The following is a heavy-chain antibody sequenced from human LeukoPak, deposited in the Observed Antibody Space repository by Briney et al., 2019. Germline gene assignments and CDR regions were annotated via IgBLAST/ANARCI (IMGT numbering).Heavy chain of an antibody. D-gene: IGHD6-19*01. CDR2: ISGGGGST. Sequence: GGSLRLSCTTSGFTFGDYAMSWVRQAPGKGLEWVSAISGGGGSTYYADSVKGRFTISRDNSKNTLYLQMNSLRAEDTAVYYCAKGGSSGRSYYYYGMDVWGQGTTVTVSS. CDR3: AKGGSSGRSYYYYGMDV. J-gene: IGHJ6*02. V-gene: IGHV3-23*01. CDR1: GFTFGDYA.